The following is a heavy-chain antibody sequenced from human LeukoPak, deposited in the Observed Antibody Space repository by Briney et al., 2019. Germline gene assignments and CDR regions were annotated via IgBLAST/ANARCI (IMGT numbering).Heavy chain of an antibody. D-gene: IGHD1-26*01. CDR2: IYPGDSDT. V-gene: IGHV5-51*01. CDR3: ARAGPGGSYYYFDY. CDR1: GYSFNTYW. J-gene: IGHJ4*02. Sequence: GESLKISCKGSGYSFNTYWIAWVRQMPGKGLEWMGIIYPGDSDTRYSPSFQGQVTISADKSITTAYLQWSSLKASDTAMYHCARAGPGGSYYYFDYWGQGTLVTVSS.